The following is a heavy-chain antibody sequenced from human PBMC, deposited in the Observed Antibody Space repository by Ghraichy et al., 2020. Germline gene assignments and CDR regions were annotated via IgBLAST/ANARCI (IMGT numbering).Heavy chain of an antibody. CDR2: ISASGGST. V-gene: IGHV3-23*01. CDR1: GFTFSSYA. J-gene: IGHJ4*02. Sequence: GGSLRLSCAASGFTFSSYAMTWVRQAPGKGLEWVSAISASGGSTYYADSVKGRLTVSRDNSKNTLYLQMNSLRAEDTAVYYCAKDRGEGDTALPSGNWGQGTLVTVSS. D-gene: IGHD5-18*01. CDR3: AKDRGEGDTALPSGN.